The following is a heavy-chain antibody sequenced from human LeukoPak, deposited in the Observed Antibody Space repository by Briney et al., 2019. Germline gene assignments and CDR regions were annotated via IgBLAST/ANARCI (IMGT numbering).Heavy chain of an antibody. V-gene: IGHV3-74*01. J-gene: IGHJ4*02. D-gene: IGHD6-19*01. CDR3: AKDKGGGIAVAGTGFDY. Sequence: GGSLRLSCAASGFTFSRYWMHWVRQAPGKGLVWVSRINSDGSSTSYADSVKGRFTISRDNAKNTLYLQMNSLRAEDTAVYYCAKDKGGGIAVAGTGFDYWGQGTLVTVSS. CDR1: GFTFSRYW. CDR2: INSDGSST.